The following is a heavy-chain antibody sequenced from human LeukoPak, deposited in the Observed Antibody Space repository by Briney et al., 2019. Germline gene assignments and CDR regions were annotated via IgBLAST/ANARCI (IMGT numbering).Heavy chain of an antibody. J-gene: IGHJ4*02. CDR3: ARDHYYDSSGYSPTPVDY. V-gene: IGHV3-11*04. CDR2: ISSSGSTI. Sequence: GGSLRLSCAASGFTFSDYYMSWIRQAPGKGLEWVSYISSSGSTIYYADSVKGRFTISRDNSKNTLYLQMNSLRAEDTAVYYCARDHYYDSSGYSPTPVDYWGQGTLVTVSS. D-gene: IGHD3-22*01. CDR1: GFTFSDYY.